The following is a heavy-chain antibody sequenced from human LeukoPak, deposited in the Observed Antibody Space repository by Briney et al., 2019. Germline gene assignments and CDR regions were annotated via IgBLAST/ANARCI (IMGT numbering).Heavy chain of an antibody. J-gene: IGHJ4*02. CDR3: ARDPSEGYFDY. CDR2: IWYDGGNK. CDR1: GFTFSSYG. V-gene: IGHV3-33*01. Sequence: GRSLRLSCAASGFTFSSYGMHWVRQAPGKGLEWVAVIWYDGGNKYYADSVKGRFTISRDNSKNTLYLQMNSLRAEDTAVYYCARDPSEGYFDYWGQGTLVTVSS.